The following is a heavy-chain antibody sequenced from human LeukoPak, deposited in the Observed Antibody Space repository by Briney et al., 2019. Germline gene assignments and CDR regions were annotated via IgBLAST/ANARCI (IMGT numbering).Heavy chain of an antibody. CDR3: ASMGATSYYYYYYMDV. D-gene: IGHD1-26*01. CDR1: GFTFSSYW. J-gene: IGHJ6*03. V-gene: IGHV3-7*01. CDR2: IKQDGSEK. Sequence: GGSLRLSCAASGFTFSSYWMSWVRQAPGKGLEWVANIKQDGSEKYYVDSVKGRFTISRDNAKNSLFLQMNSLRAEDTAVYYCASMGATSYYYYYYMDVWGKGTTVTVSS.